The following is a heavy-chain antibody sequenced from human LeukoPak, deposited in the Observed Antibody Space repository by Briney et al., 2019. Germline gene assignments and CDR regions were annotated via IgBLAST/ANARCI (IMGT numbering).Heavy chain of an antibody. J-gene: IGHJ4*02. CDR3: VREILYCSGGSCYRGPFDN. CDR1: DDSISDYY. CDR2: IYYSGST. V-gene: IGHV4-38-2*02. Sequence: PSETLSLTCTVSDDSISDYYRGRIRQPPGKGLEWIGSIYYSGSTYYNPPLKSRILFSVDTSQNQFSLKLNSVTAADTAVYYCVREILYCSGGSCYRGPFDNWGQGTLVTVSA. D-gene: IGHD2-15*01.